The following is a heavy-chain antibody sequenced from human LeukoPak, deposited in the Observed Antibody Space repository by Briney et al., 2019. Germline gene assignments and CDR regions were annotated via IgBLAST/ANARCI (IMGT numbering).Heavy chain of an antibody. CDR1: GFTFSSYG. CDR2: IWYDGSNK. V-gene: IGHV3-33*08. D-gene: IGHD2-15*01. J-gene: IGHJ6*02. CDR3: ARGGYCSGGSCPFYYYYGMDV. Sequence: GGSLRLSCAASGFTFSSYGMHWVRQAPGKGLEWVAVIWYDGSNKYYADSVKGRFTISRDNSKNTLYLQMNSLRAEDTAVYYCARGGYCSGGSCPFYYYYGMDVWGQGTTVTVSS.